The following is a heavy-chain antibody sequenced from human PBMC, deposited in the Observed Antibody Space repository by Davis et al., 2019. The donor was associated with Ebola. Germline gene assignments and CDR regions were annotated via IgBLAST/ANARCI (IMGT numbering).Heavy chain of an antibody. D-gene: IGHD2-21*02. V-gene: IGHV3-74*01. J-gene: IGHJ4*02. CDR2: INSDGRTT. CDR1: ELTFSTYW. Sequence: GESLKISCAASELTFSTYWMHWVRQAPGKGLMWVSRINSDGRTTNYADSVKGRFTISRDNAKNSLYLQMNSLRAEDTAVYYCAREASTAYCRGDCSDYWGQGILVTVST. CDR3: AREASTAYCRGDCSDY.